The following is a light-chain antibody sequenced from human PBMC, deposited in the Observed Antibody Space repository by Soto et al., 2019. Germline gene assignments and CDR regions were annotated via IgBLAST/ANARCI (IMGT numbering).Light chain of an antibody. V-gene: IGKV2-30*01. CDR3: MQSTHWPPYT. Sequence: EVVMTQSPLSLPVTLGQPASISCRSSQSLAYIDGNTYLTWFHQRPGQSPRRLIYYVSNRDSGAPSRSXGSGSGTDFTLKISRVEAEDAGIYYCMQSTHWPPYTFGQGTMLEIK. CDR2: YVS. J-gene: IGKJ2*01. CDR1: QSLAYIDGNTY.